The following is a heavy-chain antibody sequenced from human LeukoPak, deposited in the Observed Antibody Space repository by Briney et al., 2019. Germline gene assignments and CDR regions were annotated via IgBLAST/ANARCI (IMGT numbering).Heavy chain of an antibody. Sequence: GGSLRLSCAASDFSFTTYAMSWVRQAPGKGLEWVSSISGGDPTTYYADSVKGRFTISRDNSKNSLYLQMNSLRAEDTAVYYCAELGITMIGGVWGKGTTVTISS. V-gene: IGHV3-23*01. CDR2: ISGGDPTT. CDR1: DFSFTTYA. J-gene: IGHJ6*04. CDR3: AELGITMIGGV. D-gene: IGHD3-10*02.